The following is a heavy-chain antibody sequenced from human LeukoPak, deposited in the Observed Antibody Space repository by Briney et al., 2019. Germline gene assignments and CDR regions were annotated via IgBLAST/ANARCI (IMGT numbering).Heavy chain of an antibody. D-gene: IGHD6-19*01. Sequence: PGGSLRLSCAASGFTFSSYSMNWVRQAPGKGLEWVSSISSSSSYIYYADSVKGRFTISRDNAKNSLYLQMNSLRAEDTAVYYCARASQWLVHFDYWGQGTLVTVSS. CDR3: ARASQWLVHFDY. J-gene: IGHJ4*02. V-gene: IGHV3-21*01. CDR2: ISSSSSYI. CDR1: GFTFSSYS.